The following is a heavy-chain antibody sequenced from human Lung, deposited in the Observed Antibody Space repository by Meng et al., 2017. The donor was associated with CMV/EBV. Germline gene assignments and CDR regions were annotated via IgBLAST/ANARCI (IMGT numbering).Heavy chain of an antibody. J-gene: IGHJ5*02. V-gene: IGHV4-34*01. CDR3: ARAWYYDFLAEKGNNWFDP. D-gene: IGHD3-3*01. CDR1: GGSFSGYY. CDR2: INHSGST. Sequence: SETLSLTCAVYGGSFSGYYWSWIRQPPGKGLEWIGEINHSGSTNYNPSLKSRVTISVDTSKNQFSLKLSSVTAADTAVYYCARAWYYDFLAEKGNNWFDPWGQGTXVTVYS.